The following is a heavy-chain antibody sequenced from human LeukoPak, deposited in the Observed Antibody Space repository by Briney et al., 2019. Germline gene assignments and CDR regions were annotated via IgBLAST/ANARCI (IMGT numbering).Heavy chain of an antibody. CDR3: ARDLGMTDGDYVSYFDY. CDR2: INNNGRST. Sequence: GGSLRLSCAASGFAFSSYEMDWVRQAPGKGLEWISYINNNGRSTYYADSVKGRFTISRDNAKNSLYLQTNSLRAEDTAVYYCARDLGMTDGDYVSYFDYWGQGTLVTVSS. CDR1: GFAFSSYE. V-gene: IGHV3-48*03. J-gene: IGHJ4*02. D-gene: IGHD4-17*01.